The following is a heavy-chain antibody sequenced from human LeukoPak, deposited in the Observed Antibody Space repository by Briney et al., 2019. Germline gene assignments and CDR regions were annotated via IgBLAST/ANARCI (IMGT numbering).Heavy chain of an antibody. CDR1: GFTFSNYG. CDR3: ARGVVAATNAAYYGMDV. J-gene: IGHJ6*02. D-gene: IGHD2-15*01. Sequence: GGSLRLSCAASGFTFSNYGMHWVRQAPGKGLEWVAVISYDESDKYYADSVKGRFTISRDNSKNTLYLQMNTLRPEDTAVYYCARGVVAATNAAYYGMDVWGQGTTVTVSS. CDR2: ISYDESDK. V-gene: IGHV3-30*03.